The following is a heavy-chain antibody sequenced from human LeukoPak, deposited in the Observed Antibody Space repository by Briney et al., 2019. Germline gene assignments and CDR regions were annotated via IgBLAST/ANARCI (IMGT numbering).Heavy chain of an antibody. D-gene: IGHD5-18*01. CDR3: AREVGYSYGFDY. J-gene: IGHJ4*02. CDR2: IYYSGST. V-gene: IGHV4-30-4*01. Sequence: PSQTLSLTCTVSGGSISSGDYYWSWIRQPPGKGLEWIGYIYYSGSTYYNPSLKSRVTISVDTSKNQFSLKLSSVTAADTAVYYCAREVGYSYGFDYWGQGTLVTVSS. CDR1: GGSISSGDYY.